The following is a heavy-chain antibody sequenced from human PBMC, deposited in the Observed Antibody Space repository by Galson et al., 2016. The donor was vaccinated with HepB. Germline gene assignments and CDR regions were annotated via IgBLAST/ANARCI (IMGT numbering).Heavy chain of an antibody. V-gene: IGHV1-18*01. J-gene: IGHJ4*02. CDR1: GYMFTNYG. Sequence: SVKVSCKASGYMFTNYGISWVRQAPGQGLEWMGWISAYNGNTNYAQKFQDGVTMTTDTSTTVYMELRSLTFDDTAVYYCAREDSSGYFYQRYFDSWGQGTLVTVSS. CDR2: ISAYNGNT. D-gene: IGHD3-22*01. CDR3: AREDSSGYFYQRYFDS.